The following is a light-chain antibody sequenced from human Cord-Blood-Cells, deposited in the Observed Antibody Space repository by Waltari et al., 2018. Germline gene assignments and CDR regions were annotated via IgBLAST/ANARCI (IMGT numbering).Light chain of an antibody. CDR1: QSISSY. CDR3: QQSYSTPPWT. V-gene: IGKV1-39*01. CDR2: AAS. Sequence: IQMTQSPSSLSASVGDRVTITCRASQSISSYLNWYQQKPGNAPKLLIYAASSWQSGVPSRFSGSGSGTDCTLTISSLQPEDFATYDCQQSYSTPPWTFGQGTKVEIK. J-gene: IGKJ1*01.